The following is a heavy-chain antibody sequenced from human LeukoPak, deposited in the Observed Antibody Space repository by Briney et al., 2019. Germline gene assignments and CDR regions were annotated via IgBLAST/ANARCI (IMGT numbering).Heavy chain of an antibody. D-gene: IGHD2-15*01. CDR1: GYTFTGYY. J-gene: IGHJ6*02. V-gene: IGHV1-2*02. CDR2: INPNSGGT. Sequence: ASVKVSCKASGYTFTGYYMHWVRQAPGQGLEWMGWINPNSGGTNYAQKFQGRVTMTRDTSISTVYMELSRLRSDDTAVYYCARVRLESLYCSGGSCYRYYYYYGVDVWGQGTTVTVSS. CDR3: ARVRLESLYCSGGSCYRYYYYYGVDV.